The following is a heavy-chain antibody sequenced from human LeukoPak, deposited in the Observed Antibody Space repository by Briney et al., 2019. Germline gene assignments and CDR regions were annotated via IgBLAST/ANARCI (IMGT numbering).Heavy chain of an antibody. CDR3: ARGLVIPYYFDY. CDR2: ISYDGSNK. V-gene: IGHV3-30-3*01. J-gene: IGHJ4*02. Sequence: GGSLRLSCAASGFTLSSYAMHWVRQAPGKGLEWVAVISYDGSNKYYADSVKGRFTISRDNSKNTLYLQMNSLRAEDTAVYYCARGLVIPYYFDYWGQGTLVTVSS. D-gene: IGHD2-21*01. CDR1: GFTLSSYA.